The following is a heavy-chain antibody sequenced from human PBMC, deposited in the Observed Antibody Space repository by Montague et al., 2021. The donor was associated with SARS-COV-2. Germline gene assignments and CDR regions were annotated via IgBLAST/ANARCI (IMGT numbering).Heavy chain of an antibody. D-gene: IGHD5-24*01. J-gene: IGHJ3*02. V-gene: IGHV6-1*01. Sequence: CAISGDSVSGDNGSWNWIRHSPSRGLEWLGRTYYRSRRFDHYEVXMKGRISIKADTSKNQFSLQLDSVTPEDTAVYYCARGDGLGPDTGYAFDIWGQGTLVTVSS. CDR2: TYYRSRRFD. CDR3: ARGDGLGPDTGYAFDI. CDR1: GDSVSGDNGS.